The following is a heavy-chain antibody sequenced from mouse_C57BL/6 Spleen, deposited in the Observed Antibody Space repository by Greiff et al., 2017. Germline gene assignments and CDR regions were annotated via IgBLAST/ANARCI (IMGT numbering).Heavy chain of an antibody. CDR1: GYTFTSYW. CDR2: IHPNSGST. CDR3: APDDYYAMDY. Sequence: QVQLQQSGAELVKPGASVKLSCKASGYTFTSYWLHWVKQRPGQGLEWIGMIHPNSGSTNYNEKFKSKATLTVDKSSSTAYMQLSSLTSEDSAVYYCAPDDYYAMDYWGQGTSVTVSS. V-gene: IGHV1-64*01. J-gene: IGHJ4*01.